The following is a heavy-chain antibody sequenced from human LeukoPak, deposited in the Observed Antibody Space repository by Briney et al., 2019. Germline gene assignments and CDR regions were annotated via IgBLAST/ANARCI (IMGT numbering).Heavy chain of an antibody. CDR1: GGSISSYY. CDR2: IYYSGST. Sequence: PSETLSLTCTVSGGSISSYYWSWIRQPPGKGLEWIGDIYYSGSTNYNASLKSRVTISVDTSKNQFSLKLSSVTAADTAVYYCARAPGMYYYDSSGYYLDWGQGPLVTVSS. CDR3: ARAPGMYYYDSSGYYLD. D-gene: IGHD3-22*01. V-gene: IGHV4-59*01. J-gene: IGHJ4*02.